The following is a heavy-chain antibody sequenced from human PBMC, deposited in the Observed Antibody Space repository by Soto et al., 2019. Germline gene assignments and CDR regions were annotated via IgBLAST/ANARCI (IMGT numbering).Heavy chain of an antibody. CDR1: GDSISSSNW. V-gene: IGHV4-4*02. CDR3: ARRDTGLFL. Sequence: QVQLQESGPGLVKPSGTLSLTCAVSGDSISSSNWWSWVLPPRGKGIGWIDVIYHSGSHNYNPPLKRRVTLLVDKDKNHFSLTLTSADAADTGVNYCARRDTGLFLWGQGTLVTLS. D-gene: IGHD2-2*02. CDR2: IYHSGSH. J-gene: IGHJ4*01.